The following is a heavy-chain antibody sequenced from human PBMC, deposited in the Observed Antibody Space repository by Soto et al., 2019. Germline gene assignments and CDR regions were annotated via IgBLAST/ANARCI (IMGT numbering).Heavy chain of an antibody. CDR1: GFTFSSYS. CDR3: ARAMATTTRYFDY. CDR2: ISSSSSYI. V-gene: IGHV3-21*01. D-gene: IGHD1-1*01. Sequence: GGSLRLSCAASGFTFSSYSMNWVRQAPGKGLEWVSSISSSSSYIYYADSVKGRFTISRDNAKNSLYLQMNSLRAEDTAVYYCARAMATTTRYFDYWGQGTLVTVSS. J-gene: IGHJ4*02.